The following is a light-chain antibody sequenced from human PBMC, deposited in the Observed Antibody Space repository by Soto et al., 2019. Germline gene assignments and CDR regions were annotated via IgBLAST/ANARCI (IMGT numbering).Light chain of an antibody. CDR3: QQINSFPPT. CDR1: RNIKTS. Sequence: DIQMTQSPSSVSASVGDRVTITCRASRNIKTSLAWYQQRPGKGPELLIYDASTLQSGVPSRISGSGSGTEFTLTISRLQPDDFATFFCQQINSFPPTFGGGTKVTI. J-gene: IGKJ4*01. CDR2: DAS. V-gene: IGKV1-12*01.